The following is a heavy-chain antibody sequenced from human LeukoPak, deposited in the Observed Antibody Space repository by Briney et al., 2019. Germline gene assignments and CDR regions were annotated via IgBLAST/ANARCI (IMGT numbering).Heavy chain of an antibody. CDR3: ANVPSHIVVVA. CDR2: ISGSGGST. CDR1: GFTFSSYS. J-gene: IGHJ5*02. Sequence: QTGGSLRLSCAASGFTFSSYSMNWVRQAPGKGLEWVSAISGSGGSTYYADSVKGRFTISRDNSKNTLYLQMNSLRAEDTAVYYCANVPSHIVVVAWGQGTLVTVSS. V-gene: IGHV3-23*01. D-gene: IGHD2-21*01.